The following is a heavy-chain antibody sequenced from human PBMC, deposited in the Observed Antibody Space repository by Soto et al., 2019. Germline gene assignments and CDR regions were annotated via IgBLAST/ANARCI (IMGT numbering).Heavy chain of an antibody. V-gene: IGHV3-23*01. CDR2: ISGSGGST. D-gene: IGHD3-22*01. CDR1: GFNFRSYA. CDR3: AKAWHYYDSSLDY. J-gene: IGHJ4*02. Sequence: EVQLLESGGGLVQPGGSLRLSCAASGFNFRSYAMSWVRQAPGKGLEWVSAISGSGGSTYYADSVKGRFTISRDNSKNTLYLQMHSLRAEDTAVYYCAKAWHYYDSSLDYWGQGTLVTVSS.